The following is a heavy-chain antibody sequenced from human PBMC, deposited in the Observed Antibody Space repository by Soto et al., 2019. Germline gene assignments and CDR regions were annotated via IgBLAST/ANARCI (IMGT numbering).Heavy chain of an antibody. CDR1: GYSFTSYW. Sequence: GESLKISCKGSGYSFTSYWISWVRQMPGKGLEWMGRIDPSDSYTNYSPSFQGHVTISADKSISTAYLQWSSLKASDTAMYYCARVLRYFDWLTGPLDAFDIWGQGTVVTVS. J-gene: IGHJ3*02. CDR2: IDPSDSYT. V-gene: IGHV5-10-1*01. CDR3: ARVLRYFDWLTGPLDAFDI. D-gene: IGHD3-9*01.